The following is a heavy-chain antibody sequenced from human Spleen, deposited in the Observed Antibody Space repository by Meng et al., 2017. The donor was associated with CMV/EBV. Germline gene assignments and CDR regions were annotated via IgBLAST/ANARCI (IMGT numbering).Heavy chain of an antibody. CDR2: INHSGNT. J-gene: IGHJ6*02. CDR3: ARGRLSYDYVWGSYRPTYGMDV. Sequence: GSLRLSCAVYGGSFSGYYWSWIRQPPGKGLEWIGEINHSGNTNYNPSLKSRVTISVDTSKNQFSLKLRSVTAADTAVYYCARGRLSYDYVWGSYRPTYGMDVWGQGTTVTVSS. D-gene: IGHD3-16*02. V-gene: IGHV4-34*01. CDR1: GGSFSGYY.